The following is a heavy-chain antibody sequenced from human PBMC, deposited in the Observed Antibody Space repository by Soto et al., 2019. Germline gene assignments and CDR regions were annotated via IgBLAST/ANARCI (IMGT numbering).Heavy chain of an antibody. Sequence: GGSLRLSCAASGFTFSSYGMHWVRQAPGKGLEWVAVISYDGSNKYYADSVKGRFTISRDNSKNTLYLQMSSLRADDTAVYYCAKRHSSGFDYWGQGTLVTVSS. V-gene: IGHV3-30*18. CDR3: AKRHSSGFDY. J-gene: IGHJ4*02. CDR2: ISYDGSNK. D-gene: IGHD6-19*01. CDR1: GFTFSSYG.